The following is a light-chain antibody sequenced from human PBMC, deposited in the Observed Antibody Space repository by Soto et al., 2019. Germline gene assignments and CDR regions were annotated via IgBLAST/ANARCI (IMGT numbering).Light chain of an antibody. CDR2: GVS. CDR1: QSVSSN. CDR3: QQYNNWPPTWT. V-gene: IGKV3-15*01. J-gene: IGKJ1*01. Sequence: EILMTQSPATLSVSPGERATLSCRASQSVSSNLVWYQQKPGQAPRLLIYGVSTRATDIPARFSGSGSGTEFTLTISSLQSEDFAVYYCQQYNNWPPTWTFGQGTKVDIK.